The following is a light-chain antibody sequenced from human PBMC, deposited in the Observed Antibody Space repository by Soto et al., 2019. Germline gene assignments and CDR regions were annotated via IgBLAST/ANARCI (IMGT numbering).Light chain of an antibody. Sequence: EIVLTQSPGTLSLSPGERATLSCRASQSVSSNYLAWYQQKPGQAPRLLICCASSRATGIPDRFSGSGSGTDFILTISRLEPVDFAVYYCQQYGSSPRTFGQGTKVEI. J-gene: IGKJ1*01. CDR1: QSVSSNY. V-gene: IGKV3-20*01. CDR2: CAS. CDR3: QQYGSSPRT.